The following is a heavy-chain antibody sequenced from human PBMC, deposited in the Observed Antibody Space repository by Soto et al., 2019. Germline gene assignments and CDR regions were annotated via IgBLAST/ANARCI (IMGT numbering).Heavy chain of an antibody. Sequence: EVQLVESGGGLVKPGGSLRLSGAASGVTFSSYSMNWVRQAPGKGLEWVSSISSSSSYIYYADSVKGRFSISRDNAKNPLHQQMNNTRADDTAVDYCARDRGGDLKAFDIWGQGAMVTVSS. D-gene: IGHD3-10*01. CDR1: GVTFSSYS. J-gene: IGHJ3*02. V-gene: IGHV3-21*06. CDR2: ISSSSSYI. CDR3: ARDRGGDLKAFDI.